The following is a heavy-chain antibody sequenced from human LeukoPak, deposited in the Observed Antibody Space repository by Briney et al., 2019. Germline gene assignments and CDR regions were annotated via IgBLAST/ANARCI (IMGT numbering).Heavy chain of an antibody. D-gene: IGHD3-10*01. CDR1: GFTFSIYA. Sequence: GGSLRLSCTASGFTFSIYAMSWPRQATGRALEGVSHISGSGDSTHYAYSEKGRLTNSRDQSKNTLYLQMHSLRADDTAVYYCAKDRAVRGVTHFDYWGQGTLVTVSS. CDR3: AKDRAVRGVTHFDY. CDR2: ISGSGDST. J-gene: IGHJ4*02. V-gene: IGHV3-23*01.